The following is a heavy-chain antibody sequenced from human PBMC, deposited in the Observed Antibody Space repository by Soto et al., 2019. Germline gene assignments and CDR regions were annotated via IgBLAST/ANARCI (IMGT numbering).Heavy chain of an antibody. CDR2: IIPILGIA. CDR3: ARDGGHWFDP. V-gene: IGHV1-69*08. J-gene: IGHJ5*02. Sequence: QGQLVQSGAEVKKPGSSVKVSCKYSGGTFSSYTISWVRQAPGQGLEWMGRIIPILGIANYAQKFQGRVRITADKSTSTAYMELRSLRSEYTAVYSCARDGGHWFDPWCQGTLVTVS. CDR1: GGTFSSYT. D-gene: IGHD3-16*01.